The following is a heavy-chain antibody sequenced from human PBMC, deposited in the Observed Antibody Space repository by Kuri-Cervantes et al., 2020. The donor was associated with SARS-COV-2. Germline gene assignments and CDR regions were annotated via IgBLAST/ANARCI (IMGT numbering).Heavy chain of an antibody. J-gene: IGHJ4*02. CDR3: SRDQVSAAGTANY. CDR2: ISSNDSTT. Sequence: LSLTCVASGFTFRDYYMSWIRQAPGKGLEWISYISSNDSTTYYADSVKGRFTISRDNAKRTLFLQMNSLRVDDTAVYYCSRDQVSAAGTANYWGQGALVTVSS. V-gene: IGHV3-11*01. D-gene: IGHD6-13*01. CDR1: GFTFRDYY.